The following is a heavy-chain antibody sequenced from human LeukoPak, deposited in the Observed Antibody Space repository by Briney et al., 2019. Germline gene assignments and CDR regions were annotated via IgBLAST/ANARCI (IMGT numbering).Heavy chain of an antibody. V-gene: IGHV3-21*04. CDR1: GLTFSTYT. CDR3: AKDKWWFGEYDAFDI. D-gene: IGHD3-10*01. Sequence: PGGSLRLSCAASGLTFSTYTMNWVRQAPGKGLEWVSSISSSSSYIYYAESVKGRFTIARDNSKKTLYLQMNSLRAEDTAVYYCAKDKWWFGEYDAFDIWGQGTMVTVSS. J-gene: IGHJ3*02. CDR2: ISSSSSYI.